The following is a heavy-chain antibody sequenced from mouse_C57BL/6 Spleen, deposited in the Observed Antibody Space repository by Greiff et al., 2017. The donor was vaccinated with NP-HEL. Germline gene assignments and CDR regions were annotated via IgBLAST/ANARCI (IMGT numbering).Heavy chain of an antibody. D-gene: IGHD4-1*01. Sequence: EVKLVESEGGLVQPGSSMKLSCTASGFTFSDYYMAWVRQVPEKGLEWVANINYDGSSTYYLDSLKSRFIISRDNAKNILYLQMSSLKSEDTATYYCARGGKLGRYYFDYWGQGTTLTVSS. CDR2: INYDGSST. CDR1: GFTFSDYY. J-gene: IGHJ2*01. V-gene: IGHV5-16*01. CDR3: ARGGKLGRYYFDY.